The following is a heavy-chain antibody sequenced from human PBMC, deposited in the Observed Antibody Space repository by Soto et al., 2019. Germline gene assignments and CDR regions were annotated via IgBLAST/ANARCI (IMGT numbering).Heavy chain of an antibody. CDR1: GFTFSSYG. Sequence: QVQLVESGGGVVQPGRSLRLSCAASGFTFSSYGMHWVRQAPGKGLEWVAVISYDGSNKYYADSVKGRFTISRDNSKNTLYLQMNSLRAEDTAVYYCANTRSSGWCFDYWGQGSLVTVSS. J-gene: IGHJ4*02. D-gene: IGHD6-19*01. V-gene: IGHV3-30*18. CDR3: ANTRSSGWCFDY. CDR2: ISYDGSNK.